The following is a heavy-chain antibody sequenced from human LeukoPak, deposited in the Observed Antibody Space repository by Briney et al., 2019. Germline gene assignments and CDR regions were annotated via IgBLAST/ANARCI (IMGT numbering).Heavy chain of an antibody. V-gene: IGHV3-7*01. J-gene: IGHJ3*02. CDR3: ARELAGPPQEAFDI. CDR1: GFTFSSYW. CDR2: IKKDGCER. Sequence: GGSLSLSCAASGFTFSSYWMNWVRQAPGKGLEWVANIKKDGCERYYVDSVKGRFTISRDNTKKSLYLQTNTLRAEDTVVYYCARELAGPPQEAFDIWGQGTMVTVSS.